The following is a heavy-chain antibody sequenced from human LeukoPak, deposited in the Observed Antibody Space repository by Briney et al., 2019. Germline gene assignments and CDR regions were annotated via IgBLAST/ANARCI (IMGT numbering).Heavy chain of an antibody. CDR3: AAVIGVRGVI. D-gene: IGHD3-10*01. J-gene: IGHJ4*02. Sequence: SVKVSCKASGFTFTSPAVQWVRQARGQRLEWIGWIVVGSGNTNYAQKFQERVTITRDMSTSTAYMELSSLRSEDTAVYYCAAVIGVRGVIWGQGTLVTVSS. CDR2: IVVGSGNT. V-gene: IGHV1-58*01. CDR1: GFTFTSPA.